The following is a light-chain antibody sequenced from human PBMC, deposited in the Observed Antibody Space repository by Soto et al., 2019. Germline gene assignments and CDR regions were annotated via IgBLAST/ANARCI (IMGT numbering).Light chain of an antibody. CDR1: QSVSSY. Sequence: EIMLTQSPATLSLSPGERATLSCRASQSVSSYLAWYQQKPGQAPRLLIYDASNRATGIPARFSGSGSGTDFTLTISSLEPEDYAVYYCQQRINWPVTFGPGTKVDIK. J-gene: IGKJ3*01. CDR3: QQRINWPVT. V-gene: IGKV3-11*01. CDR2: DAS.